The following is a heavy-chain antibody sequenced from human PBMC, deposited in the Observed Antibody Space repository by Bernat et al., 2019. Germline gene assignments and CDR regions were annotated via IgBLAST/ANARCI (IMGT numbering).Heavy chain of an antibody. D-gene: IGHD1-7*01. V-gene: IGHV3-15*01. J-gene: IGHJ4*02. CDR2: FKSKAAGGST. CDR3: CAGLGTSDFDS. Sequence: EVQLVEAGGGLVKPGGSLRLSYAASGFTFSNAWMSWVRQAPGKGLEWVARFKSKAAGGSTDYAAAVRGRFTISRDDSKNMLNLEMNSLKIEDTALYYCCAGLGTSDFDSWGQGTLVTVSS. CDR1: GFTFSNAW.